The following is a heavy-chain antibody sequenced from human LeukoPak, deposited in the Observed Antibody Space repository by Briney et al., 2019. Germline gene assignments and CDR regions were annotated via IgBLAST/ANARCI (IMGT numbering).Heavy chain of an antibody. CDR2: ISYDGSNK. CDR1: GFTFSSYG. J-gene: IGHJ1*01. D-gene: IGHD3-10*01. CDR3: AKIPLNYYGSGSYYYEH. V-gene: IGHV3-30*18. Sequence: GGSLRLSCAASGFTFSSYGMHWVRQAPGKGLEWVAVISYDGSNKYYADSVKGRFTISRDNSKNTLYLQMNSLRAEDTAVYYCAKIPLNYYGSGSYYYEHWGQGTLVTVSS.